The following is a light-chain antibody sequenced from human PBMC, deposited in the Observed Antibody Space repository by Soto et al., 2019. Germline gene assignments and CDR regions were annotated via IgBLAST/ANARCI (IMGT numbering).Light chain of an antibody. CDR3: SSYTSSSTLV. V-gene: IGLV2-14*01. CDR2: EVS. CDR1: SSDVGNYNF. Sequence: QSALTQPASVSGSPGQSITISCTGTSSDVGNYNFVSWYQHHPGKVPKLMIYEVSNRPSGVSDRFSGSKSGNTASLTISGLQADDAADYYCSSYTSSSTLVFGAGTKVTVL. J-gene: IGLJ1*01.